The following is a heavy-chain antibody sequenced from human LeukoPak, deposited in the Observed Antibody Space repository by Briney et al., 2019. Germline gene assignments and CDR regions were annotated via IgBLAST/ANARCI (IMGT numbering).Heavy chain of an antibody. Sequence: GGSLRLSCAASGFTVSSNYMSWVRQAPGKGLEWVSVIYSGGSTYYADSVKGRFTISRDNSKNTLYLQMNSLRAEDTAAYYCARASGSSGWYGGDYWGQGTLVTVSS. V-gene: IGHV3-66*01. CDR2: IYSGGST. J-gene: IGHJ4*02. D-gene: IGHD6-19*01. CDR3: ARASGSSGWYGGDY. CDR1: GFTVSSNY.